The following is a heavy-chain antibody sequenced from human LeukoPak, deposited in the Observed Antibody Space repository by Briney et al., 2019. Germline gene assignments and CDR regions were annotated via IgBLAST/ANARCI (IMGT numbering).Heavy chain of an antibody. CDR1: GGSISSSSYY. CDR3: ASPMAQAYDAFDI. CDR2: IYYSGST. D-gene: IGHD3-10*01. V-gene: IGHV4-39*01. Sequence: SETLSLTRTVSGGSISSSSYYWGWIRQPPGKGLEWIGSIYYSGSTYYNPSLKSRVTISVDTSKNQFSLKLSSVTAADTAVYHCASPMAQAYDAFDIWGQGTMVTVSS. J-gene: IGHJ3*02.